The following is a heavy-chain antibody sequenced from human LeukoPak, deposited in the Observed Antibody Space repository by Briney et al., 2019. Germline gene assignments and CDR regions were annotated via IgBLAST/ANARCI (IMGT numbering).Heavy chain of an antibody. J-gene: IGHJ4*02. V-gene: IGHV4-34*01. CDR2: INNGGST. Sequence: PSETLSLTCAVSGASFSDSYWSWVRQSPEKGLEWIGEINNGGSTSYNPSLNRRVIMSVDRSKNQFSLRLTSVAAADTAVYYCARGRYGPRLGNWGQGTLVTVSS. CDR1: GASFSDSY. CDR3: ARGRYGPRLGN. D-gene: IGHD3-16*01.